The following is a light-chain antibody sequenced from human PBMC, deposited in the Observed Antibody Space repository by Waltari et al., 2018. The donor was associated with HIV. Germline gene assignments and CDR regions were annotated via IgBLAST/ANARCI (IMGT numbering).Light chain of an antibody. CDR2: DAS. CDR1: QDIRNY. Sequence: EIQMTQSPSSLSASVGDRVTITCQASQDIRNYLNWYQQKPGKVPKLLIYDASNFETGVPSRFSGSGSGTDFTFTISSLQPEDIATYYCQQYDNLPCTFGQGTKLEIK. CDR3: QQYDNLPCT. J-gene: IGKJ2*02. V-gene: IGKV1-33*01.